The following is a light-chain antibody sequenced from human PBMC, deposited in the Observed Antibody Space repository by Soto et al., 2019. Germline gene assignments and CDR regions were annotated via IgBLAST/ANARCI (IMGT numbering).Light chain of an antibody. CDR3: QQYNDSFPP. Sequence: DIQMTQSPSTLSASVGDRVTISCRASQNINTWLAWYKQQPGKAPQLLIYKASSLESGVPSRFSGSGSGTDFTLTIISLRPDDFVTFYCQQYNDSFPPFGQGTKVEIK. CDR2: KAS. CDR1: QNINTW. V-gene: IGKV1-5*03. J-gene: IGKJ1*01.